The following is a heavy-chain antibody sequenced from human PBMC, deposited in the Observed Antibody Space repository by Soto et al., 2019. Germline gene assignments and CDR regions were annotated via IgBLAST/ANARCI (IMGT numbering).Heavy chain of an antibody. J-gene: IGHJ6*02. CDR3: ARGRVDTAMVRNYYCYGMDV. D-gene: IGHD5-18*01. V-gene: IGHV1-69*13. CDR2: IIPIFGTA. CDR1: GGTFSSYA. Sequence: GASVKVSCKASGGTFSSYAISWVRQAPGQGLEWMGGIIPIFGTANYAQKFQGRVTITADESTSTAYMELSSLRSEDTAVYYCARGRVDTAMVRNYYCYGMDVWGQGTTVTVSS.